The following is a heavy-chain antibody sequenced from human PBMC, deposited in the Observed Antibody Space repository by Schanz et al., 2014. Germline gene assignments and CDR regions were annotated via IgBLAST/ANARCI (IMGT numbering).Heavy chain of an antibody. J-gene: IGHJ4*02. D-gene: IGHD3-22*01. CDR1: GFTFTTHS. CDR3: ATGIFYDSTGGGFDY. Sequence: EVQLLESGGGLVQPGGSLRLSCAASGFTFTTHSMTWVRQAPGKGLEWVSGISGSGGSTYYADSVKGRFTISRDNSKTTLSLQMNSLRADDTAVYYFATGIFYDSTGGGFDYWGQGTLVTVSS. V-gene: IGHV3-23*01. CDR2: ISGSGGST.